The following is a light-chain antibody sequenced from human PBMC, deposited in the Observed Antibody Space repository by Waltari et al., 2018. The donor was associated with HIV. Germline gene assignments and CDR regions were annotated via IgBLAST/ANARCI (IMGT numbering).Light chain of an antibody. J-gene: IGKJ5*01. CDR3: MQALQTPLIT. CDR2: LGS. Sequence: DIVMTPSPLSLPVTPVEPASTSSRSRQSRLNSNGFNYLDWYLQKPGQSPQLLLYLGSNRASGVPDRFSGSGSGTDFTLKISRVEAEDVGVYYCMQALQTPLITFGQGTRLEIK. V-gene: IGKV2-28*01. CDR1: QSRLNSNGFNY.